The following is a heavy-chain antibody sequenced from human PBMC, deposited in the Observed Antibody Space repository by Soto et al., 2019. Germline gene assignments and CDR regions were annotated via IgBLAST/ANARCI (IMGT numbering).Heavy chain of an antibody. CDR2: IIPILGIA. J-gene: IGHJ3*02. CDR1: GGTFSSYT. V-gene: IGHV1-69*02. D-gene: IGHD2-15*01. CDR3: ARRDVVVAATPHAFDI. Sequence: SVKVSCKASGGTFSSYTISWVRQAPGQGLEWMGRIIPILGIANYAQKFQGRVTITADKSMSTAYMELSSLRSEDTAVYYCARRDVVVAATPHAFDIWGQGTMVTVS.